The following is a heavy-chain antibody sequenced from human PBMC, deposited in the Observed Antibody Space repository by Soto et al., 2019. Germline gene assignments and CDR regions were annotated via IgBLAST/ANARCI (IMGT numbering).Heavy chain of an antibody. V-gene: IGHV1-8*01. CDR2: MNPSTGNS. D-gene: IGHD1-1*01. Sequence: ASVKVSCKASGYTFASYDIYWVRQATGQGLEWMGWMNPSTGNSGYAQKFQGRVTMTSDTSISTAHMELSSLRSEDTAVYYCARRAETNGWNGFGADKYYFDFWGQGTLVTVSS. CDR1: GYTFASYD. J-gene: IGHJ4*02. CDR3: ARRAETNGWNGFGADKYYFDF.